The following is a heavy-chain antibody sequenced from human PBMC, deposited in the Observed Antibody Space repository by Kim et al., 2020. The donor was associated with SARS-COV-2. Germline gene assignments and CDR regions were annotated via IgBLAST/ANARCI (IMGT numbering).Heavy chain of an antibody. CDR1: GFTFSSYG. CDR2: ISYDGSNK. J-gene: IGHJ4*02. V-gene: IGHV3-30*18. D-gene: IGHD3-10*01. CDR3: AKDGKALVYYGSGSYYTPFDY. Sequence: GGSLRLSCAASGFTFSSYGMHWVRQAPGKGLEWVAVISYDGSNKYYADSVKGRFTISRDNSKNTLYLQMNSLRAEDTAVYYCAKDGKALVYYGSGSYYTPFDYWGQGTLVTVSS.